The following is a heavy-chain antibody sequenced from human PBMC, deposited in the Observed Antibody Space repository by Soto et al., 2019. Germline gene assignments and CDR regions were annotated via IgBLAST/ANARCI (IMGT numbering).Heavy chain of an antibody. Sequence: ASVKVSCKASGYTFTSYAMHWVRQAPGQRLEWMGWINAGNGNTKYSQKFQGRVTITRDTSESKAYMELSSLRSEDTAVYYCARDRPGIAAAVQFAVNYYMDVWGKGTTVTVSS. V-gene: IGHV1-3*01. CDR1: GYTFTSYA. CDR2: INAGNGNT. J-gene: IGHJ6*03. D-gene: IGHD6-13*01. CDR3: ARDRPGIAAAVQFAVNYYMDV.